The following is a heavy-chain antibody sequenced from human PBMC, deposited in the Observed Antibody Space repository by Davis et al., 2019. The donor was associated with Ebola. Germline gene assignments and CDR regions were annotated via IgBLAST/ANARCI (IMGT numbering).Heavy chain of an antibody. V-gene: IGHV3-72*01. J-gene: IGHJ4*03. CDR1: GFTFSDYH. CDR2: SSNKGKGYTT. Sequence: GGSLRLSCAVSGFTFSDYHMDWVRQAPGKGLEWVGRSSNKGKGYTTLHAASVRGRFTISRDDSKKSVYLQMNSLETEDTAVYYCARDQQLFFWGQGTLVTVSS. D-gene: IGHD1-1*01. CDR3: ARDQQLFF.